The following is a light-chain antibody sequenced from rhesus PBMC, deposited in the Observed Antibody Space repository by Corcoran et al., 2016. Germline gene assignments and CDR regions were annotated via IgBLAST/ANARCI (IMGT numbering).Light chain of an antibody. J-gene: IGKJ4*01. CDR2: GGC. V-gene: IGKV2-61*01. CDR3: MQHKALPLT. CDR1: PSLLHTDGKGY. Sequence: IVMTNTPLSLAVTPGEPASMSCRSSPSLLHTDGKGYLDWYLQKQGQSPTRLIYGGCKRTCGDPDRLSGSWAGTDFTLKISKVEAEDVGIYYCMQHKALPLTFGGGTKVEIK.